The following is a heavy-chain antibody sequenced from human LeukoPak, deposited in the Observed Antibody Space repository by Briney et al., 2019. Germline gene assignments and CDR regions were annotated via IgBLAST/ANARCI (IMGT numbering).Heavy chain of an antibody. CDR3: ARRVTGI. Sequence: PSETLSLTCAVSGGSISSGGYSWSWIRQPPGKGLEWIGYIYHSGSTNYNPSLKSRVTISVDTSKNQFSLKLSSVTAADTAVYYCARRVTGIWGQGTMVTVSS. CDR2: IYHSGST. V-gene: IGHV4-30-2*01. D-gene: IGHD1-20*01. CDR1: GGSISSGGYS. J-gene: IGHJ3*02.